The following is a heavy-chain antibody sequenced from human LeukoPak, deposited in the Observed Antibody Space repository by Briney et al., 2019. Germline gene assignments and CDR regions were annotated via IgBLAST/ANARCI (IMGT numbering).Heavy chain of an antibody. CDR1: GGSISSYY. D-gene: IGHD3-3*01. CDR3: AIEERDYDFWSGPLPWFDP. V-gene: IGHV4-4*07. J-gene: IGHJ5*02. Sequence: PSETLSLTCTVSGGSISSYYWSWIRQPAGKGLEWIGRIYTSGSTNYNPSLKSRVTMSVDTSKNQFSLKLSSVTAADTAVYYCAIEERDYDFWSGPLPWFDPWRQGTLVTVSS. CDR2: IYTSGST.